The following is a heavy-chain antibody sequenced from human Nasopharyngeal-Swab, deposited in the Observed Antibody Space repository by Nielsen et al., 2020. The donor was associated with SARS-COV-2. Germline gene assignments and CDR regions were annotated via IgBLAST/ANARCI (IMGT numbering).Heavy chain of an antibody. Sequence: SETLSLTCAVSGGSISSSNWWSWVRQHPGKGLEWIGYIYYSGSTYYNPSLKSRVTISVDTSKNQFSLKLSSVTAADTAVYYCAIMTTVTIGYWGQGTLVTVSS. CDR2: IYYSGST. CDR1: GGSISSSNW. D-gene: IGHD4-17*01. V-gene: IGHV4-4*02. CDR3: AIMTTVTIGY. J-gene: IGHJ4*02.